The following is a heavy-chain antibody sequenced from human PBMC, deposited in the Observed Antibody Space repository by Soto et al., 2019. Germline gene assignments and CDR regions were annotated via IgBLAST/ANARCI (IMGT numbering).Heavy chain of an antibody. J-gene: IGHJ4*02. Sequence: SETLSLTCTVSGGSISSYYWSWIRQPPGKGLEWIGYIYYSGSTNYNPSLKSRVTISIDTSENQFSLKLSSVTAADTAVYYCTXQSXXXXSTXCFSDXXGQGXLXXVXX. CDR2: IYYSGST. CDR1: GGSISSYY. CDR3: TXQSXXXXSTXCFSDX. V-gene: IGHV4-59*08. D-gene: IGHD2-2*01.